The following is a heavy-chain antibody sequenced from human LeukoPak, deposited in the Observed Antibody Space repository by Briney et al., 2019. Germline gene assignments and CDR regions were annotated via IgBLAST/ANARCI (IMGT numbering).Heavy chain of an antibody. Sequence: GGSLRLSCAASGFTFSSYGMHWVRQAPGKGLEWVAFIRYDGSSKYCADSVKGRFTISRDNSKNTLYLQMNSLRAEDTAVYYCARDGSGYSDPVDYWGQGTLVTVSS. J-gene: IGHJ4*02. V-gene: IGHV3-30*02. D-gene: IGHD3-22*01. CDR2: IRYDGSSK. CDR3: ARDGSGYSDPVDY. CDR1: GFTFSSYG.